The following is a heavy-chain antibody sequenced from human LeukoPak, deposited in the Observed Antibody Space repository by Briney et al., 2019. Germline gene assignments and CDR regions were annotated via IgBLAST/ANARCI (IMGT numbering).Heavy chain of an antibody. CDR2: ISAYNGNT. D-gene: IGHD2-15*01. J-gene: IGHJ3*02. Sequence: ASVKVSCKASGYTFTSYGISWVRQAPGQGLEWMGWISAYNGNTNYAQKLQGRVTMTTDTSTSTAYMELRSLRSDDTAVYYCARLNRIVVVVAAGDDAFGIWGQGTMVTVSS. CDR1: GYTFTSYG. V-gene: IGHV1-18*01. CDR3: ARLNRIVVVVAAGDDAFGI.